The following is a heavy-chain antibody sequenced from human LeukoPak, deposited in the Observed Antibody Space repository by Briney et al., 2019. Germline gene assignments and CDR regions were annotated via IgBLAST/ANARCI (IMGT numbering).Heavy chain of an antibody. CDR1: GGSITSKTYY. CDR3: ARDSPYYYGSGSATYYMDV. J-gene: IGHJ6*03. D-gene: IGHD3-10*01. Sequence: SETLSLTCTVSGGSITSKTYYWGWIRQPPGKGLEWIGSIYYSGSTYYNPSLKSRVTISVDTSKNQFSLKLSSVTAADTAVYYCARDSPYYYGSGSATYYMDVWGKGTTVTISS. V-gene: IGHV4-39*07. CDR2: IYYSGST.